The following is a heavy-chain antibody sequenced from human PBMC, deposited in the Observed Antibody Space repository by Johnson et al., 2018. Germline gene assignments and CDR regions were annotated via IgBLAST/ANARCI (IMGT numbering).Heavy chain of an antibody. CDR3: ARDFGYSSGGYSAEDFQH. Sequence: QVQLVQSGGGVVQPGRSLRLSCAASGFIFSSYPMHWVRQAPGKGLEWVAVISYDGSNKYYADSVKGRFTISRDNSKNTLYLQMNSLRAEDTAVYYCARDFGYSSGGYSAEDFQHWGQGTLVTVSS. V-gene: IGHV3-30*04. D-gene: IGHD6-19*01. CDR2: ISYDGSNK. J-gene: IGHJ1*01. CDR1: GFIFSSYP.